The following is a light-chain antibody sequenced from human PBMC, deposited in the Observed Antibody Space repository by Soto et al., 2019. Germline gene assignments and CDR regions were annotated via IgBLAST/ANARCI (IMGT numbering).Light chain of an antibody. CDR3: QQRSNWRPTWT. CDR1: QSVSSN. J-gene: IGKJ1*01. V-gene: IGKV3-15*01. CDR2: GAS. Sequence: EIVMTQSPATLSVSPGERASLSCRASQSVSSNLAWYQQKPGQAPRLLIYGASTRATGIPARFSGSGSGTEFTLSISSLQSEDFAVYYCQQRSNWRPTWTFGQGTKVDIK.